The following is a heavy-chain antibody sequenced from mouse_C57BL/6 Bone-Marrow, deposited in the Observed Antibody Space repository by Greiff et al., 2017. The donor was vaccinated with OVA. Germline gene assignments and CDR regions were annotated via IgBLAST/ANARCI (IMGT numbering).Heavy chain of an antibody. CDR1: GYAFTNYL. J-gene: IGHJ3*01. V-gene: IGHV1-54*01. CDR2: INPAGSGT. Sequence: QVQLQQPGAELVKPGASVKVSCKASGYAFTNYLIDWVKQRPGQGLEWIGRINPAGSGTNYNQKFKGKATLTADKSSSTAYMQLSSLTSEDSAVYCGASDGYYDSRIHCAYWGQWALVTV. D-gene: IGHD1-1*01. CDR3: ASDGYYDSRIHCAY.